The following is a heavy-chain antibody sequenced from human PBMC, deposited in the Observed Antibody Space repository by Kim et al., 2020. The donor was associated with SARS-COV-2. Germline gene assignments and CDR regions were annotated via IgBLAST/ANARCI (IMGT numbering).Heavy chain of an antibody. J-gene: IGHJ3*01. Sequence: NTGYSKKCQGRLTITRDTSASTAYMELNSLRSEDTAVYYCAREGHEGGYLTWGQGTMVTVSS. CDR3: AREGHEGGYLT. V-gene: IGHV1-3*01. D-gene: IGHD3-22*01. CDR2: NT.